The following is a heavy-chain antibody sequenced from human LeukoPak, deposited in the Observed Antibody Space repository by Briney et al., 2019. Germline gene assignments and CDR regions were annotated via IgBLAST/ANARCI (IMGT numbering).Heavy chain of an antibody. Sequence: GGSLRLSCAASAFTFSSYGMHWVRQAPGKGLEWVAVISYDGSNNYYADSVKGRFTISRDNSKNTLYLQMNSLRAEDTAVYYCARGHNFGRLHPFDYWGQGTLVTVSS. V-gene: IGHV3-30*03. D-gene: IGHD3-9*01. J-gene: IGHJ4*02. CDR2: ISYDGSNN. CDR1: AFTFSSYG. CDR3: ARGHNFGRLHPFDY.